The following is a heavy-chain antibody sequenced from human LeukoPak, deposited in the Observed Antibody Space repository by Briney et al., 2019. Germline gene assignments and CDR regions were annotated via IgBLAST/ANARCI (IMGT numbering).Heavy chain of an antibody. CDR3: ARSGYCTNGVCYSNGMDV. Sequence: GGSLRLSCAASGFTFSSYAMSWVRQAPGKGLEWVSAISGSGGSTYYADSVKGRFTISRDNSKNTLYLQMNSLRAEDTAVYYCARSGYCTNGVCYSNGMDVWGQGTTVTVSS. J-gene: IGHJ6*02. V-gene: IGHV3-23*01. CDR2: ISGSGGST. D-gene: IGHD2-8*01. CDR1: GFTFSSYA.